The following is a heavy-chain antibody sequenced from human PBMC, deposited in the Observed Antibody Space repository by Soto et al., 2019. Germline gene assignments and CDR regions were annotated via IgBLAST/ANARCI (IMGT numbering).Heavy chain of an antibody. CDR3: ARYYDSSGYYRNNYYYYYGMDV. Sequence: SVKVSSKASGVTFSSYAISWVRQAPGQGLEWMGGIIPIFGTANYAQKFQGRVTITADESTSTAYMELSSLRSEDTAVYYCARYYDSSGYYRNNYYYYYGMDVWGQGTTVTVSS. V-gene: IGHV1-69*13. D-gene: IGHD3-22*01. CDR1: GVTFSSYA. CDR2: IIPIFGTA. J-gene: IGHJ6*02.